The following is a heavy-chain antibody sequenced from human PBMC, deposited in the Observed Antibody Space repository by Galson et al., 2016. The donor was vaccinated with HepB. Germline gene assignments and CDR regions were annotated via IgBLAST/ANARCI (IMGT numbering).Heavy chain of an antibody. J-gene: IGHJ5*02. Sequence: SVKVSCKASGYAFTRYGITWVRQAPGQGLEWMGWISGYNGLRNYAQKFRGRVTMTTDTSTNVAYMELRSLRSDDTAVYYCARGGGITMVRGVMPGWFDPWGQGTLVTVSS. CDR1: GYAFTRYG. CDR3: ARGGGITMVRGVMPGWFDP. V-gene: IGHV1-18*04. D-gene: IGHD3-10*01. CDR2: ISGYNGLR.